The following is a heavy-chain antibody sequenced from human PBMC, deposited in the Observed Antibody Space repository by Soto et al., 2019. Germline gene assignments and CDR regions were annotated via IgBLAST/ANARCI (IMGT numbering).Heavy chain of an antibody. V-gene: IGHV3-23*01. CDR1: GFTFSSYA. CDR3: AILCSDYQNFDY. Sequence: GGSLRLSCAASGFTFSSYAMSWVHQAPGKGLEWVSGISGSGGSTFYADSVRGRFTISRDNSKKTLYLQMNSLGADDTAVYYCAILCSDYQNFDYWGQGTLVTVSS. J-gene: IGHJ4*02. CDR2: ISGSGGST. D-gene: IGHD3-10*01.